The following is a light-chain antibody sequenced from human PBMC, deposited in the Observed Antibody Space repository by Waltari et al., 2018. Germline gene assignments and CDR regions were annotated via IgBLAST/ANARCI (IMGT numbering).Light chain of an antibody. CDR2: RNN. CDR1: TSTLGSNY. CDR3: AVWDDSLSGWV. J-gene: IGLJ3*02. Sequence: QSVLTQPPSASGTPGQRVTIFCSGSTSTLGSNYVYWYQHPPGTAPKVRIFRNNQRPSGVPDRFSGSKSDTSASLAISGLRSEDDAHYYCAVWDDSLSGWVFGGGTKVTVL. V-gene: IGLV1-47*01.